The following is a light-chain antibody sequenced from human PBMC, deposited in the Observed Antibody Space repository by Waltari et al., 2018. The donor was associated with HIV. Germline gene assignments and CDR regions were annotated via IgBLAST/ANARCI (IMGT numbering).Light chain of an antibody. CDR2: EDF. J-gene: IGLJ3*02. CDR1: NLGDKY. Sequence: SYELTQPPSMSVSPGQTATFTCSGDNLGDKYTCWYQQNSGQSSVLVIYEDFKLPSGFPERFSGSNSVNTATLTIGGTLSMDEADYFCQAWAINTVVFGGGTKLTFL. CDR3: QAWAINTVV. V-gene: IGLV3-1*01.